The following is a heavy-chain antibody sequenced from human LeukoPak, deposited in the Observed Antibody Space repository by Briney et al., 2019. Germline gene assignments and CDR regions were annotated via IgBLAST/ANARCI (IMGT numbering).Heavy chain of an antibody. CDR3: AKVGATVTTTGAFDI. D-gene: IGHD4-17*01. J-gene: IGHJ3*02. CDR2: IYSGGST. V-gene: IGHV3-53*01. CDR1: GFIVSSNY. Sequence: GSLRLSCAASGFIVSSNYMSWVRQAPGKGLEWVSVIYSGGSTYYADSVKGRFTISRDNSKNTLYLQMNSLRAEDTAVYYCAKVGATVTTTGAFDIWGQGTKVTVSS.